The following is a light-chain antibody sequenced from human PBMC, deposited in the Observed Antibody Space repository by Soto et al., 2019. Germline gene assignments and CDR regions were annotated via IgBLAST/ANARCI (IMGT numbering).Light chain of an antibody. CDR3: LHYNNWPRWT. Sequence: IVMTQSPATLSLSPGERATLSCRASQSVSSDLAWYQQLPGQAPRLLIFGASTRATGIPARFSGSGSGTDFTLTISSLQSEDFAVYYCLHYNNWPRWTFGQGTKVDIK. CDR2: GAS. CDR1: QSVSSD. J-gene: IGKJ1*01. V-gene: IGKV3-15*01.